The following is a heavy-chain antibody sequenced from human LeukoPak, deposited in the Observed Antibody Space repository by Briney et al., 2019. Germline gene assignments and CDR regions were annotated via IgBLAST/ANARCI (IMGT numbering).Heavy chain of an antibody. D-gene: IGHD3-22*01. V-gene: IGHV3-20*04. Sequence: PGGSLRLSCAASGFTFSSYAMHWVRQAPGKGLEWVSGINWNGGSTGYADSVKGRFTISRDNAKNSLYLQMNSLRAEDTALYYCARALDYYDSSGYYYEGYYFDYWGQGTLVTVSS. CDR2: INWNGGST. CDR1: GFTFSSYA. J-gene: IGHJ4*02. CDR3: ARALDYYDSSGYYYEGYYFDY.